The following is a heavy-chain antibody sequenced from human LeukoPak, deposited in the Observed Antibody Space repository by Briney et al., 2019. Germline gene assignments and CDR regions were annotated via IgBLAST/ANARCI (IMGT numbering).Heavy chain of an antibody. D-gene: IGHD6-13*01. CDR2: IIPIFGTA. J-gene: IGHJ4*02. V-gene: IGHV1-69*06. CDR1: GGTLSSYA. Sequence: SVKVSCKASGGTLSSYAISWVRQAPGQGLEWMGGIIPIFGTANYAQKFQGRVTITADKSTSTAYMELSSLRSEDTAVYYCARSSIIAAAGPYYFDYWGQGTLVTVSS. CDR3: ARSSIIAAAGPYYFDY.